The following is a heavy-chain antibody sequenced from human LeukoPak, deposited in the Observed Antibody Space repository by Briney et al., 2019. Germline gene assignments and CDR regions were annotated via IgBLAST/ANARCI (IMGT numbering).Heavy chain of an antibody. CDR1: GGSISRSGYY. J-gene: IGHJ5*02. CDR3: ARARTLTWIQLSPPTGAFDP. V-gene: IGHV4-39*07. CDR2: IYYSGST. Sequence: SETLSLTCIVSGGSISRSGYYWAWIRQPPGKGLEWIGNIYYSGSTYYNPSLKSRVTISVDTSKNQFSLKLSSVTAADTAVYYCARARTLTWIQLSPPTGAFDPWGQGTLVTVSS. D-gene: IGHD5-18*01.